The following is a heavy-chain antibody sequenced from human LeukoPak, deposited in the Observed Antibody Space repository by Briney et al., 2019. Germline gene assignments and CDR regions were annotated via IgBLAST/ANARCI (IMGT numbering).Heavy chain of an antibody. CDR2: ISGAGP. Sequence: PGGSLRLSCAASGFTFSNYALTWVRQAPGRGLEWVSSISGAGPYYADSVKGRFTISRDNSKNTLYLQMNSLRAEDTAVYYCAKDLSSSTPIAFDIWGQGTMVTVSS. D-gene: IGHD2-2*01. CDR3: AKDLSSSTPIAFDI. CDR1: GFTFSNYA. V-gene: IGHV3-23*01. J-gene: IGHJ3*02.